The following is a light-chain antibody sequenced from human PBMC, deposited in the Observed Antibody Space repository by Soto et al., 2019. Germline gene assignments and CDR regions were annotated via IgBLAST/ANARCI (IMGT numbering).Light chain of an antibody. J-gene: IGKJ4*01. V-gene: IGKV1-9*01. CDR3: QQLNSYPLT. Sequence: DIQLTQSPSFLSASVGDRVTITCRASQGISSYLAWYQQKPGKDPKLLIYAASTLQSGVPSRFSGSGSGTEFTLTISSLQPEDCATYYCQQLNSYPLTFGGGTKVEIK. CDR2: AAS. CDR1: QGISSY.